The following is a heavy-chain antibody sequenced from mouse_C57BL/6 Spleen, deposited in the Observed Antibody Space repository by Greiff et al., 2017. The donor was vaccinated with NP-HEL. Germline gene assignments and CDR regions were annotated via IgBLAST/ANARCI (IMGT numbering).Heavy chain of an antibody. D-gene: IGHD2-12*01. V-gene: IGHV5-16*01. J-gene: IGHJ1*03. Sequence: EVMLVESEGGLVQPGSSMKLSCTASGFTFSDYYMAWVRQVPEKGLEWVANINYDGSSTYYLDSLKSRFIISRDNAKNILYLQMSSPKSEDTATYYCARDSYYSPYWYFDVWGTGTTVTVSS. CDR3: ARDSYYSPYWYFDV. CDR2: INYDGSST. CDR1: GFTFSDYY.